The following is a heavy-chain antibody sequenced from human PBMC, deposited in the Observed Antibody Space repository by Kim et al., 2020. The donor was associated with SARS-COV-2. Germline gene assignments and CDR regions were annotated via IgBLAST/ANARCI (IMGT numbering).Heavy chain of an antibody. J-gene: IGHJ6*02. CDR3: AKGLYGSGRGTYYYGLDV. Sequence: GGSLRLSCAASGFIFSSYAMSWVRQAPGKGLEWVSAISGSGDSTYYADSVKGRFTISRDNSKNTLYLQMNSLRAEDTAVYYCAKGLYGSGRGTYYYGLDVWGQGTTVTVSS. CDR1: GFIFSSYA. V-gene: IGHV3-23*01. D-gene: IGHD3-10*01. CDR2: ISGSGDST.